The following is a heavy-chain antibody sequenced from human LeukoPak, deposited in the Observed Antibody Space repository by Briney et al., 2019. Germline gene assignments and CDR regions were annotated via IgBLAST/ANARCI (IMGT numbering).Heavy chain of an antibody. Sequence: PSETLSLTCTVSGGSISCGGYLWSWIRQHPGKGLELNVYIYYSGSTYYNPSLKSRVTISVDTSKNRYSLKLSSMTAADTAVYYCAREIAVAGSYYSGMDVWGQGTTVTVSS. V-gene: IGHV4-31*03. D-gene: IGHD6-19*01. CDR1: GGSISCGGYL. CDR3: AREIAVAGSYYSGMDV. CDR2: IYYSGST. J-gene: IGHJ6*01.